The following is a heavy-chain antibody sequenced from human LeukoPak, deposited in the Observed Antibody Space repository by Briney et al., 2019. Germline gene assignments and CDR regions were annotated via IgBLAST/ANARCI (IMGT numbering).Heavy chain of an antibody. CDR2: ISGHQGNT. CDR3: ARSDLATITAGAFEY. CDR1: GYTFTNYG. D-gene: IGHD5-12*01. Sequence: EASVKVSCKASGYTFTNYGITWVRQAPGQGREWVGWISGHQGNTKYAQNFQGRVTMTIDTSTSTAYMDLRSLRSDDTAIYFCARSDLATITAGAFEYWGQGTLVAVSS. J-gene: IGHJ4*02. V-gene: IGHV1-18*01.